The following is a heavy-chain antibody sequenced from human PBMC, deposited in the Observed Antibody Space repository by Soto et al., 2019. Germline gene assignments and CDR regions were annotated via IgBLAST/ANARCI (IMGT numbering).Heavy chain of an antibody. CDR1: GFSLSTSGVG. V-gene: IGHV2-5*02. D-gene: IGHD3-22*01. Sequence: QITLKESGPTLVKPTQTLTLTCTFSGFSLSTSGVGVGWIRQPPGKALEWLALIYWDDDKRYSPSLKSRLTTTKDTSKTRVVLTMTNMDPVDTATYYCAHRRYSSGYYYLFDYWGQGTLVTVSS. CDR2: IYWDDDK. J-gene: IGHJ4*02. CDR3: AHRRYSSGYYYLFDY.